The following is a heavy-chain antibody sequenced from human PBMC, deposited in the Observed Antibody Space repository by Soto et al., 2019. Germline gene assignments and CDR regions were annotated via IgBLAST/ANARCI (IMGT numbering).Heavy chain of an antibody. D-gene: IGHD4-17*01. V-gene: IGHV3-30*18. J-gene: IGHJ4*02. Sequence: GGSLRLSCAASGFTFSSYGMHWVRQAPGKGLEWVAVISYDGSNKYYADSVKGRFTISRDNSKNTLYLQMNSLRAEDTAVYYCAKDFIGDYGDYWGQGTLVTVSS. CDR1: GFTFSSYG. CDR2: ISYDGSNK. CDR3: AKDFIGDYGDY.